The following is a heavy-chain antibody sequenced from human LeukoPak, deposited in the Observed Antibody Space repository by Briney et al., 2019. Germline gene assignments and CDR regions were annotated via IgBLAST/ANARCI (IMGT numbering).Heavy chain of an antibody. Sequence: PGASLKISCKGSGYIFTSYWIGWVRQLPGKGLEWMGIIYPGDSDTRYSPSFQGQVTISADKSISTAYLQWSSLKASDTAMYYCARHSFDFSGWFDPWGQGTLVTVSS. V-gene: IGHV5-51*01. CDR1: GYIFTSYW. CDR3: ARHSFDFSGWFDP. D-gene: IGHD2-15*01. CDR2: IYPGDSDT. J-gene: IGHJ5*02.